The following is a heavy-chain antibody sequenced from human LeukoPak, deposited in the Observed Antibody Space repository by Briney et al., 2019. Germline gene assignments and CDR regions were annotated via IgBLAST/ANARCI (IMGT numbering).Heavy chain of an antibody. V-gene: IGHV3-21*01. CDR1: GFTFSSYS. CDR3: ARDFRAAAPHDYYYYYMDV. CDR2: ISSSSSYI. D-gene: IGHD6-13*01. Sequence: GGSLRLSCAASGFTFSSYSMNWVRQVPGKGLEWVSSISSSSSYIYYADSVKGRLTISRDNAKNSLYLQMNSLRAEDTAVYYCARDFRAAAPHDYYYYYMDVWGKGTTVTVSS. J-gene: IGHJ6*03.